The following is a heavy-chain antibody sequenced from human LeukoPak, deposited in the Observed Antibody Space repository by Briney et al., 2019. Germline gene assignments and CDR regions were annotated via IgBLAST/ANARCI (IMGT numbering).Heavy chain of an antibody. V-gene: IGHV3-33*01. D-gene: IGHD5-18*01. CDR2: IWYEGSNK. CDR1: GFTFSNFG. CDR3: ARAQEKRGYTYGLDY. Sequence: GGSLRLSCAASGFTFSNFGMHWVRQAPGKGLEWLALIWYEGSNKYYGDSVKGRFTISRDNSKNTLSLQMNNLRVEDTALYYCARAQEKRGYTYGLDYWGQGILVTVSS. J-gene: IGHJ4*02.